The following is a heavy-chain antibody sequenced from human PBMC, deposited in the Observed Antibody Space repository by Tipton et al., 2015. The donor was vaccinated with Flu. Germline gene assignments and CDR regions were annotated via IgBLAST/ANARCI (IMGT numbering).Heavy chain of an antibody. V-gene: IGHV4-39*06. CDR1: GGSISSYTYY. CDR2: IYYSGTT. Sequence: TLSLTCTVSGGSISSYTYYWGWFRQSPGTGLEWIGSIYYSGTTYYNPSLKSRVTMSIDTSKNQFPLKATSVTAADTAVYYCAKEGSYNILTNYYNKGVDPWGQGTLVIVSS. CDR3: AKEGSYNILTNYYNKGVDP. D-gene: IGHD3-9*01. J-gene: IGHJ5*02.